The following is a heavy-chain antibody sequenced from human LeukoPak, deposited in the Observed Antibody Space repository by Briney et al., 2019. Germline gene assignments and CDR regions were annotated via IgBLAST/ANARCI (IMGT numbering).Heavy chain of an antibody. Sequence: ASVKVSCKASGYTFTSYGISWVRQAPGQGLEWMGWISAYNGNTNYAQKLQGRVTMTTDTSTSTAFMELRSLRSDDTAVYYCASSGEAAGEFDYWGQGTLVTVSS. V-gene: IGHV1-18*01. CDR2: ISAYNGNT. J-gene: IGHJ4*02. D-gene: IGHD6-13*01. CDR3: ASSGEAAGEFDY. CDR1: GYTFTSYG.